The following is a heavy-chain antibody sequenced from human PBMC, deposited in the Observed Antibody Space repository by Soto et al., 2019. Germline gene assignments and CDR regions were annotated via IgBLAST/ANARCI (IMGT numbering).Heavy chain of an antibody. J-gene: IGHJ6*02. V-gene: IGHV1-46*01. Sequence: ASVKVSCKASGYTFTTYYMHWVRQAPGQGLEWMGIISPDGGRTSYAQKFQGRVTMTRDTSTSTVYMELSSLRSEDTAVYYCARVSYYDILTGYFSYYYYYGMDVWGQGTTVTVSS. D-gene: IGHD3-9*01. CDR2: ISPDGGRT. CDR1: GYTFTTYY. CDR3: ARVSYYDILTGYFSYYYYYGMDV.